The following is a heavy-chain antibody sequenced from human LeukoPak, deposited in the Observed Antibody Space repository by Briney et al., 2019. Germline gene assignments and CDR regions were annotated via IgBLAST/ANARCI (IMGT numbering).Heavy chain of an antibody. Sequence: GESLKISCKGSGYRFTNYWIGWVRQMPGKGLECMGIIYPDDSDIRYSPSFQGQVTTSADKSISTAYLQWSGLKASDTAMYYCARLLYGVYSHYFDYWGQGTLVTVSS. V-gene: IGHV5-51*01. CDR1: GYRFTNYW. CDR3: ARLLYGVYSHYFDY. CDR2: IYPDDSDI. D-gene: IGHD4-17*01. J-gene: IGHJ4*02.